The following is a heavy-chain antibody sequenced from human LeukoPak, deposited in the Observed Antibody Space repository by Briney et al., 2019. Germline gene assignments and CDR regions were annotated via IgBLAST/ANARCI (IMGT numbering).Heavy chain of an antibody. CDR1: GLTFSSYA. V-gene: IGHV3-30-3*01. J-gene: IGHJ4*02. CDR2: ISYDGSNK. D-gene: IGHD1-26*01. CDR3: ARDNGSYYGEFDY. Sequence: GGPLRLSCAPSGLTFSSYAMHWVRQAPGKGLEWVAVISYDGSNKYYADSVKGRFTISRDNSKNTLYLQMNSLRAEDTAVYYCARDNGSYYGEFDYWGQGTLVTVSS.